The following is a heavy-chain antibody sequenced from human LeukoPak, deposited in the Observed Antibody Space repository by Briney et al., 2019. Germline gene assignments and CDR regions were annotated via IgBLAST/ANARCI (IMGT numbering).Heavy chain of an antibody. CDR1: GFTFSSYA. J-gene: IGHJ4*02. V-gene: IGHV3-30-3*01. CDR2: ISYDGSNK. Sequence: PGRSLRLSCAASGFTFSSYAMHWVRQAPGKGLEWVAVISYDGSNKYYAASVRGRFTISRDNSKNTLYLQMNSLRAEDTAVYYCARDYYDSSGYYAWGQGTLVTVSS. D-gene: IGHD3-22*01. CDR3: ARDYYDSSGYYA.